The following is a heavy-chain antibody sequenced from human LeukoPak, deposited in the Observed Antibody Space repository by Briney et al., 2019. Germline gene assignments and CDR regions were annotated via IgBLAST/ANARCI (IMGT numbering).Heavy chain of an antibody. D-gene: IGHD4-17*01. Sequence: GWSLRLSCAASGFTFRNYAMHWVRQAPGKGLEWVAVISYDGSNKYYADSVKGRLTISRDNSKNTLYLQMNTLRDDDTAVCYCAREPPYGDYALDYWGQGTQVTVSS. CDR2: ISYDGSNK. CDR3: AREPPYGDYALDY. J-gene: IGHJ4*02. CDR1: GFTFRNYA. V-gene: IGHV3-30-3*01.